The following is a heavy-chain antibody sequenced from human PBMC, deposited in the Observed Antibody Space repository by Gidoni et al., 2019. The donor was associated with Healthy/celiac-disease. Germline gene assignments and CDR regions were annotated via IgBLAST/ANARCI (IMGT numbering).Heavy chain of an antibody. Sequence: QVQLVQSGAEVKKHGASVKVSCKASGYTFTSYGISWGRQAPGQGLEWMGWISAYNGNTNYAQKLQGRVTMTTDTSTSTAYMELRSLRSDDTAVYYCARDLLRYFDWLEIDYWGQGTLVTVSS. CDR2: ISAYNGNT. CDR3: ARDLLRYFDWLEIDY. CDR1: GYTFTSYG. J-gene: IGHJ4*02. D-gene: IGHD3-9*01. V-gene: IGHV1-18*01.